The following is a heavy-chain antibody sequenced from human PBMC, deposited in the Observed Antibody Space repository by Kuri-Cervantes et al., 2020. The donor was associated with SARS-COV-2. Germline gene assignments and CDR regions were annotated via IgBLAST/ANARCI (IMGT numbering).Heavy chain of an antibody. J-gene: IGHJ6*02. CDR1: GFTFSGSA. CDR3: ARDQRGQQLARPYQYYYGMDV. D-gene: IGHD6-13*01. CDR2: IRSKANSYAT. V-gene: IGHV3-73*01. Sequence: ETLSLTCAASGFTFSGSAMHWVRQASGKGLEWVGRIRSKANSYATAYAASVKGRFTISRDDSKNTAYLQMNSLKTEDTAVYYCARDQRGQQLARPYQYYYGMDVWGQGTTVTVSS.